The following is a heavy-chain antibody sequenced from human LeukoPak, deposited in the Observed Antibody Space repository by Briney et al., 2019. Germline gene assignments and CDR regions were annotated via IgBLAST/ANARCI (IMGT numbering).Heavy chain of an antibody. V-gene: IGHV3-64D*09. D-gene: IGHD1-26*01. Sequence: GGSLRLSCAASGFTFSSYAMGWVRQAPGKGLEYVSAISSNGGNTYYADSVKGRFTISRDNSKNTLYLQMSSLRDEDTAVYYCVRIVGATYFDYWGQGTLVTVSS. J-gene: IGHJ4*02. CDR2: ISSNGGNT. CDR3: VRIVGATYFDY. CDR1: GFTFSSYA.